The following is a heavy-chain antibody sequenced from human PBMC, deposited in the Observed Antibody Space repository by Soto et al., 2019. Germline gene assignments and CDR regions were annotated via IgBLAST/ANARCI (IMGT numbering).Heavy chain of an antibody. J-gene: IGHJ4*02. CDR2: ISSSSSYI. D-gene: IGHD6-13*01. V-gene: IGHV3-21*01. Sequence: EVQLVESGGGLVKPGGSLRLSCAASGFTFSSYSMNWVRQAPGKGLEWVSSISSSSSYIYYADSVKGRFTISRDNAKNSLYLQMTSLRAEDTAVYYCARAHSSSWYRDYWGQGTLVTVSS. CDR1: GFTFSSYS. CDR3: ARAHSSSWYRDY.